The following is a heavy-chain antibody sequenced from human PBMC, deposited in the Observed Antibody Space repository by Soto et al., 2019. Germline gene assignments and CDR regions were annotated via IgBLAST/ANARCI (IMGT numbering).Heavy chain of an antibody. CDR2: ISSSSSYI. J-gene: IGHJ5*02. CDR3: ARNRGIAVAGTGGWFDP. Sequence: EVQLVESGGGLVKPGGSLRLSCAASGFTFSSYSMNWVRQAPGKGLEWVSSISSSSSYIYYADSVKGRFTISRDNAKNSLYLQMNGLRAEDTAVYYCARNRGIAVAGTGGWFDPWGQGTLVTVSS. V-gene: IGHV3-21*01. CDR1: GFTFSSYS. D-gene: IGHD6-19*01.